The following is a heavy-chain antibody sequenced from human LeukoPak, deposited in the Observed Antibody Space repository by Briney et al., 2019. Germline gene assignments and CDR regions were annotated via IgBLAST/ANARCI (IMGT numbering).Heavy chain of an antibody. D-gene: IGHD6-13*01. CDR3: AKGSSSSRPYYFDY. Sequence: GGSLRLSCAASGFTVSSNYVSWVRQAPGKGLEWVSVIYSGGSTYYADSVKGRFTISRDNSKNTLYLQMNSLRAEDTAVYYCAKGSSSSRPYYFDYWGQGTLVTVSS. J-gene: IGHJ4*02. CDR2: IYSGGST. CDR1: GFTVSSNY. V-gene: IGHV3-53*01.